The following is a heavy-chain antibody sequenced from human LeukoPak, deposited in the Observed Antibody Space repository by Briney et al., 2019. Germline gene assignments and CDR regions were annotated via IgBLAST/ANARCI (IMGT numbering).Heavy chain of an antibody. CDR3: ARLSVAAVGRLNYFDP. Sequence: PSETLSLTCSVSGDSISSGGHYWSWIRQHPVMGLEWIGHIHSSGVTYYNPSLKSRTTISVDTSKNQFSLRMSSVTAADMALYYCARLSVAAVGRLNYFDPWGRGTLVTVSS. D-gene: IGHD6-13*01. J-gene: IGHJ5*02. V-gene: IGHV4-31*03. CDR1: GDSISSGGHY. CDR2: IHSSGVT.